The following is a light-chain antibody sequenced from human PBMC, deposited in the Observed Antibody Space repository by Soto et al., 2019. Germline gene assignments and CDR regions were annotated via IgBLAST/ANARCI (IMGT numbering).Light chain of an antibody. J-gene: IGKJ1*01. CDR2: YAS. V-gene: IGKV1-8*01. CDR1: KDIGTY. CDR3: HHFYNYPRP. Sequence: AIRMTQSPSSFSASTGDRVSITCGATKDIGTYLAWYQQIPGKASKLLIYYASTLQTGVPSRFSGIGSGTDFTLTTPYLQSADFGTYYCHHFYNYPRPVGQGTKVDSK.